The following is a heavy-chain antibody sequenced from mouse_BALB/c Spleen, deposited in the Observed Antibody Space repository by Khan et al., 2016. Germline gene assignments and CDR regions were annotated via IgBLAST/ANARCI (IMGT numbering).Heavy chain of an antibody. CDR1: GFNIKDYY. J-gene: IGHJ3*01. D-gene: IGHD2-1*01. Sequence: VQLQQSGAELVRSGASVKLSCTASGFNIKDYYIHWVKQRPEQGLEWIGWIDPENGDAEYAPKFQGKDTMTADTSSNTAYLQFSSLTSEYPAFYYCYSYGNSFAWFVYWCPGTLVTFST. CDR3: YSYGNSFAWFVY. CDR2: IDPENGDA. V-gene: IGHV14-4*02.